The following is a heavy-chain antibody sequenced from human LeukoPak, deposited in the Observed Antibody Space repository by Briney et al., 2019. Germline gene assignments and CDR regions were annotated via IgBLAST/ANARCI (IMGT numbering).Heavy chain of an antibody. V-gene: IGHV5-51*01. CDR2: IYPGDSDT. D-gene: IGHD3-22*01. Sequence: GESLKISCKGSGYSFTSYWIGWVRQMPGKGLEWMGIIYPGDSDTRYSPSFQGQVTISADKSISTAYLQWSSLKASDTAMYYCARGPPLYDSSGYYHPFNDPFFDYWGQGTLVTVSS. CDR3: ARGPPLYDSSGYYHPFNDPFFDY. J-gene: IGHJ4*02. CDR1: GYSFTSYW.